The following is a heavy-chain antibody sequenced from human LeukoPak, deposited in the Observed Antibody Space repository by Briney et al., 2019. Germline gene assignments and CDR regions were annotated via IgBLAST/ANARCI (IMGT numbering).Heavy chain of an antibody. D-gene: IGHD6-19*01. CDR3: ASGRDIEVAGPGGYFDH. Sequence: GGSLRLSYAASGFTFNDYHMNWIRQAPGKGLEWISYISPGGGDIYFADSVRGRFTLSRDNAKNSLYLQMSSLTAEDTAVYYCASGRDIEVAGPGGYFDHWGQGTLVTVSS. J-gene: IGHJ4*02. CDR2: ISPGGGDI. CDR1: GFTFNDYH. V-gene: IGHV3-11*01.